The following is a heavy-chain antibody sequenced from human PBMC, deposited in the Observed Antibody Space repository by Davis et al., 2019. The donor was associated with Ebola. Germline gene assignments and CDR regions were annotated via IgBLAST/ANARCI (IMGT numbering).Heavy chain of an antibody. V-gene: IGHV6-1*01. D-gene: IGHD5-18*01. CDR3: ARGWLRGGMDV. CDR1: GDSVSSGG. CDR2: THYSSKWYN. J-gene: IGHJ6*04. Sequence: PSETLSLTCAISGDSVSSGGWNWIRQSPSRGLEWLGRTHYSSKWYNDYAVSVKSRITINPDTSKNQFSLQLNSVTPEDTALYYCARGWLRGGMDVWGEGTTVTVSS.